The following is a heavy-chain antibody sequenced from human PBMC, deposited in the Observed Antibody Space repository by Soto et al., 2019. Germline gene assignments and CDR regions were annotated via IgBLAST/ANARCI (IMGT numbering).Heavy chain of an antibody. Sequence: QVQLQQWGAGLLKPSETLSLTCAVYGGSFSGYYWSWIRQPPGKGLEWIGEINHSGSTNYIPSLKSRVTISVDTSKNQFSLKLSSVTAADTAVYYCARGPRIVVVVAATKRGAAWFDPWGQGTLVTVSS. D-gene: IGHD2-15*01. CDR1: GGSFSGYY. CDR2: INHSGST. V-gene: IGHV4-34*01. J-gene: IGHJ5*02. CDR3: ARGPRIVVVVAATKRGAAWFDP.